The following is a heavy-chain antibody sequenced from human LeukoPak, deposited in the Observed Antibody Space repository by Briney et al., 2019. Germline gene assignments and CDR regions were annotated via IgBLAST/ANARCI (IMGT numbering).Heavy chain of an antibody. J-gene: IGHJ4*02. CDR2: INHSGST. CDR3: ARLFQSGIAVAGTWLGRGRYFDY. V-gene: IGHV4-34*01. D-gene: IGHD6-19*01. Sequence: KPSETLSLTCAVYGGSFSGYYWSWIRQPPGKGLEWIGEINHSGSTNYNPPLKSRATISVDTSKNQFSLKLSSVTAADTAVYYCARLFQSGIAVAGTWLGRGRYFDYWGQGTLVTVSS. CDR1: GGSFSGYY.